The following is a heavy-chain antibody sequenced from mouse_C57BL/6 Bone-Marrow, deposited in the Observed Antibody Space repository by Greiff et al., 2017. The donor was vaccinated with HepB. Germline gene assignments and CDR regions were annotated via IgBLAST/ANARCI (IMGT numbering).Heavy chain of an antibody. V-gene: IGHV5-12*01. CDR3: ARQDYSNGGYFDY. CDR1: GFTFSDYY. Sequence: EVQLQQSGGGLVQPGGSLKLSCAASGFTFSDYYMYWVRQTPEKRLEWVAYISNGGGSTYYPDTVKGRFTISRDNAKNTLYLQMSRLKSEDTAMYYCARQDYSNGGYFDYWGQGTTLTVSS. CDR2: ISNGGGST. J-gene: IGHJ2*01. D-gene: IGHD2-5*01.